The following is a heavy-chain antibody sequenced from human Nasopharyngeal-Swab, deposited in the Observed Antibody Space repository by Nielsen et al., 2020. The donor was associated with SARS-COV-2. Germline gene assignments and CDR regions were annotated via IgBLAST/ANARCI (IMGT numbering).Heavy chain of an antibody. CDR2: ISAYNGNT. J-gene: IGHJ6*02. CDR1: GYTFTSYG. CDR3: AREFDFWSGKYYYYYGMDV. D-gene: IGHD3-3*01. Sequence: VSVKVSCKASGYTFTSYGISWVRQAPGQGLEWMGWISAYNGNTNYAQKLQGRVTMTTDTSTSTAYMELRSLRSDDTAVYYCAREFDFWSGKYYYYYGMDVWGQGTTVTVSS. V-gene: IGHV1-18*01.